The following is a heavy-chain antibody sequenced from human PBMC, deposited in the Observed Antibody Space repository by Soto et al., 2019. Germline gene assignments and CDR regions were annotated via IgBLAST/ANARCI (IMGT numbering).Heavy chain of an antibody. V-gene: IGHV1-69*06. Sequence: ASVKVSCKASGGTFSSYAISWVRQAPGQGLEWMGGTFPMFGKANYAQKFQGRVTISADKSTSTAYMELSSLTSEDTAVYYCATVDISTWIDGMDVWGQGTTVTVSS. CDR2: TFPMFGKA. J-gene: IGHJ6*02. CDR3: ATVDISTWIDGMDV. D-gene: IGHD6-13*01. CDR1: GGTFSSYA.